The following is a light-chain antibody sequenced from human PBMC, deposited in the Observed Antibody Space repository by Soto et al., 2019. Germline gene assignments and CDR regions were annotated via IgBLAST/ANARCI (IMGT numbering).Light chain of an antibody. CDR1: SSDVGGYNY. J-gene: IGLJ1*01. CDR2: DVS. Sequence: QSALTQPASVSGSPGQSITISCTGASSDVGGYNYVSWYQQHPGKAPKLVICDVSNRPSGVSNRFSGSKSGNTASLTISGLQAEDEADYYCRSYTSSSTLVFGTGTKLTVL. CDR3: RSYTSSSTLV. V-gene: IGLV2-14*01.